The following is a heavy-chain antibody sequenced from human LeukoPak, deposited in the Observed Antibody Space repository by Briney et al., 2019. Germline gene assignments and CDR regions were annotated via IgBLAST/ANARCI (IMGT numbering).Heavy chain of an antibody. CDR1: GFIFRTYW. Sequence: GGSLSLSCGASGFIFRTYWMHWVRQAPGKGLVWVSHINSEESSTTYADSVKGRFTISRDNAKNTLYLQMNSLRAEDTAVYYCAKSRRAYCSGGSCFGLWDYWGQGTLVTVSS. D-gene: IGHD2-15*01. CDR3: AKSRRAYCSGGSCFGLWDY. CDR2: INSEESST. J-gene: IGHJ4*02. V-gene: IGHV3-74*01.